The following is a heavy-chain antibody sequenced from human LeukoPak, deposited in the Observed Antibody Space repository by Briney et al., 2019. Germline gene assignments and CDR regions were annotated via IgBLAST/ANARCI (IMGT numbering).Heavy chain of an antibody. V-gene: IGHV1-2*02. CDR2: INPNSGGT. Sequence: ASVKVSCKASGYTFTGYYMHWVRQAPGQGLEWMGWINPNSGGTNYAQKFQGRVTMTRDTSISTAYMELSRLRSDDTAVYYCARELGDIVVVVAATRFDPWGQGTPVTVSS. D-gene: IGHD2-15*01. CDR3: ARELGDIVVVVAATRFDP. J-gene: IGHJ5*02. CDR1: GYTFTGYY.